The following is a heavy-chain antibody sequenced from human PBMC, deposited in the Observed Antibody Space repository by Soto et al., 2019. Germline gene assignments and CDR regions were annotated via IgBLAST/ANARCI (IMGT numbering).Heavy chain of an antibody. V-gene: IGHV1-69*12. J-gene: IGHJ4*02. CDR1: GGTFSSYA. Sequence: QVQLVQSGAEVKKPGSSVKVSCKASGGTFSSYAISWVREAPGQGLEWMGGIIPIFGTGNYAQKFQGRVTITAAEATSTAYMELSSLRSEDTAVYYCARSSNWKSGNLGYWGQRTLVTVSS. CDR3: ARSSNWKSGNLGY. CDR2: IIPIFGTG. D-gene: IGHD1-20*01.